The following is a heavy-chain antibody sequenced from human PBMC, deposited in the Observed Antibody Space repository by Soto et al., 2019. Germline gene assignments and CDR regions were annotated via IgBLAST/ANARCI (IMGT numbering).Heavy chain of an antibody. J-gene: IGHJ6*02. Sequence: QVQLVESGGGVVQPGRSLRLSCAASGFTFSSYAMHWVRQAPGKGLEWVAVISYDGSNKYYADSVKGRFTISSDNSKNTLYLQMNSLRAEDTAVYYCARDLGYCSSTSCRGIYYYYYYGMDVWGQGTTVTVSS. CDR2: ISYDGSNK. CDR1: GFTFSSYA. CDR3: ARDLGYCSSTSCRGIYYYYYYGMDV. D-gene: IGHD2-2*01. V-gene: IGHV3-30-3*01.